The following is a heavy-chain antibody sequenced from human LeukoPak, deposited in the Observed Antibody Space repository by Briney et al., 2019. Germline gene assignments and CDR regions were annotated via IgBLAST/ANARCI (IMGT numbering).Heavy chain of an antibody. J-gene: IGHJ4*02. CDR3: LRYTRRIRSHDH. V-gene: IGHV4-39*01. D-gene: IGHD2-2*01. Sequence: SETLSLTCTVSGDSISSSSYYCGWIRQPPGKGLEWSGNIYYSGNTYYNPSLKSRVTISVDTSNNQFSLKLSSVTAADTAVYYYLRYTRRIRSHDHWGQGTLVTVSS. CDR1: GDSISSSSYY. CDR2: IYYSGNT.